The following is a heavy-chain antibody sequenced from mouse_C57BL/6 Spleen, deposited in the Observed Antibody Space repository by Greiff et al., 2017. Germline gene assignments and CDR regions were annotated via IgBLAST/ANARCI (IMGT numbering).Heavy chain of an antibody. CDR2: IYPGSGNT. CDR1: GYTFTDYY. J-gene: IGHJ2*01. V-gene: IGHV1-76*01. Sequence: QVQLQQSGAELVRPGASVKLSCKASGYTFTDYYINWVKQRPGQGLEWIARIYPGSGNTYYNEKFKGKATLTAEKSSSTAYMQLSSLTSEDSAVYFCATIWAYYWGQGTTLTVSS. CDR3: ATIWAYY. D-gene: IGHD3-1*01.